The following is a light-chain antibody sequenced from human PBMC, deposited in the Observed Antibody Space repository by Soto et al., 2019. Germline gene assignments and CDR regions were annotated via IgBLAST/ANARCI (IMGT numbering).Light chain of an antibody. V-gene: IGLV1-40*01. CDR3: QSYDSSLSGSYV. CDR2: GNS. Sequence: PVLTKPPPVSGAPGQRVTISCTGSSSNIGAGYDVHWYQQLPGTASRLRIYGNSNRPSGVPARFSGSKTGTSASLAITGLQAEDEADYYCQSYDSSLSGSYVFGTGTKVTVL. CDR1: SSNIGAGYD. J-gene: IGLJ1*01.